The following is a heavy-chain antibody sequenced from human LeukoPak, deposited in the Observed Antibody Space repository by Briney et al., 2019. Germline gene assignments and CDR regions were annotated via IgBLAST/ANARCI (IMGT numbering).Heavy chain of an antibody. CDR3: AKDPVTMVRGVMTY. D-gene: IGHD3-10*01. Sequence: GGSLRLSCAASGFTFSDYYMSWIRQAPGKGLEWVSYISSSGSTIYYADSVKGRFTISRDNSKNTLYLQMNSLRAEDTAVYYCAKDPVTMVRGVMTYWGQGTLVTVSS. V-gene: IGHV3-11*01. CDR1: GFTFSDYY. J-gene: IGHJ4*02. CDR2: ISSSGSTI.